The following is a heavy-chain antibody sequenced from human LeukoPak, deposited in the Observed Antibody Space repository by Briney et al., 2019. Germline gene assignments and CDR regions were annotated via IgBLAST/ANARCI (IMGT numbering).Heavy chain of an antibody. V-gene: IGHV3-21*01. Sequence: PGGSLRLSCAASGFTFSTYTMNWVRQAPGKGLEWVSSITTSGYIYYADSVNGRFTISRDNAKNSLYLQMNSLRAEDTAVYYCARIMVRGVLITKYYFDSWGQGTLVTVSS. D-gene: IGHD3-10*01. CDR2: ITTSGYI. J-gene: IGHJ4*02. CDR1: GFTFSTYT. CDR3: ARIMVRGVLITKYYFDS.